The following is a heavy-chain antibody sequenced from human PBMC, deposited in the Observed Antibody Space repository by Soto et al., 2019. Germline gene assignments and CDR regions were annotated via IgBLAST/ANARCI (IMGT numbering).Heavy chain of an antibody. D-gene: IGHD3-3*01. Sequence: GSLRLSCAASGFTFSSYAMSWVRQAPGKGLEWVSAISGSGGSTYYADSVKGRFTISRDNSKNTLYLQMNSLRAEDTAVYYCAKDDYDFWSGYYIKPYYYYGMDVWGQGTTVTVSS. CDR3: AKDDYDFWSGYYIKPYYYYGMDV. CDR1: GFTFSSYA. J-gene: IGHJ6*02. V-gene: IGHV3-23*01. CDR2: ISGSGGST.